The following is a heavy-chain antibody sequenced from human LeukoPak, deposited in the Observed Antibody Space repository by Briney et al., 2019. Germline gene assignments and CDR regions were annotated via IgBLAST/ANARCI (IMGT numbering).Heavy chain of an antibody. D-gene: IGHD6-13*01. Sequence: PGGSLRLSCAASGFTLSSYAMSWVRQAPGKGLEWVSAITGSGVGTYYADSVKGRFTISRDNSKNTLYLQMNGLRAEDTAVYYCAKKTWDSSNWRYFDYWGQGTLVTVSS. J-gene: IGHJ4*02. V-gene: IGHV3-23*01. CDR2: ITGSGVGT. CDR1: GFTLSSYA. CDR3: AKKTWDSSNWRYFDY.